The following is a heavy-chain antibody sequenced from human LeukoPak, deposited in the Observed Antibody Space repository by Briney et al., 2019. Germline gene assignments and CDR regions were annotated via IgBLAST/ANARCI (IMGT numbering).Heavy chain of an antibody. Sequence: GESLKISCKVSGYNFINYWIGWVRQMPGKGLEWMGIIYPGDSDTRYSPSFQGQVTISADKSIGTAYLQWSSLKASDTAMYYCVRHVVPVGDPHKCFDSWGQGTLVTVSS. CDR2: IYPGDSDT. CDR3: VRHVVPVGDPHKCFDS. D-gene: IGHD2-2*01. CDR1: GYNFINYW. V-gene: IGHV5-51*01. J-gene: IGHJ5*01.